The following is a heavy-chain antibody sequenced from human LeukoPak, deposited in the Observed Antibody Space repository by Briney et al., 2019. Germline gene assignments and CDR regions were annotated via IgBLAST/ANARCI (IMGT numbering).Heavy chain of an antibody. CDR2: INWSGEST. V-gene: IGHV3-20*04. J-gene: IGHJ4*02. D-gene: IGHD2-21*02. CDR1: GFTFDEYG. Sequence: PGGSLRLSCAASGFTFDEYGMTWVRQAPGKGLEWVCGINWSGESTGYADSVKGRFTISRDNAKNSLYLQINSLRADDTAIYYCARGGRDRWGQGTLVTVSS. CDR3: ARGGRDR.